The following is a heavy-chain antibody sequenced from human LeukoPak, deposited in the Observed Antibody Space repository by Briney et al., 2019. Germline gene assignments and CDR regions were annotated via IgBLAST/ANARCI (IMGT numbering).Heavy chain of an antibody. CDR1: GFTFSSYG. Sequence: GGSLRLSCAASGFTFSSYGMHWVRQAPGKGLEWVSSISSSSSYIYYADSVKGRFTISRDNAKNSLYLQMNSLRAEDTAVYYCARVGQTAQTRRDGYNFDYWGQGTLVTVSS. CDR3: ARVGQTAQTRRDGYNFDY. CDR2: ISSSSSYI. J-gene: IGHJ4*02. D-gene: IGHD5-24*01. V-gene: IGHV3-21*01.